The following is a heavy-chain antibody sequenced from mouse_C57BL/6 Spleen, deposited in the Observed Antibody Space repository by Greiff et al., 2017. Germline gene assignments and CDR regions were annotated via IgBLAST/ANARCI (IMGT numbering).Heavy chain of an antibody. D-gene: IGHD3-1*01. CDR1: GYTFTSYW. J-gene: IGHJ2*01. CDR2: IDPSDSYT. CDR3: ARSAEGGLYYFDY. Sequence: QVQLQQPGAELVMPGASVKLSCKASGYTFTSYWMHWVKQRPGQGLEWIGEIDPSDSYTNYNQTFKGKSTLTVDKSSSTAYMQLSSLTSEDSAVYYCARSAEGGLYYFDYWGQGTTLTVSS. V-gene: IGHV1-69*01.